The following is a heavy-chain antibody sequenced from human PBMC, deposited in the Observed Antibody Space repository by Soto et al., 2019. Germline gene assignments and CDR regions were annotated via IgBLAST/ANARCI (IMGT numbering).Heavy chain of an antibody. D-gene: IGHD7-27*01. J-gene: IGHJ4*02. V-gene: IGHV3-23*01. CDR3: AKDLTGDSGQGHLCDY. CDR2: IGVSSDKT. Sequence: GESLKISCAASGFTCSTYDMSWLRQPPGKGLEWGSTIGVSSDKTFYADSVRGRFTISRDNSKNTLYLQMSSLRAEDTAMYYCAKDLTGDSGQGHLCDYWGQGVLVTVS. CDR1: GFTCSTYD.